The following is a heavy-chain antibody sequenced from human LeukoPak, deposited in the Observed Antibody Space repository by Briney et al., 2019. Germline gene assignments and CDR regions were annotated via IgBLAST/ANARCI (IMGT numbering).Heavy chain of an antibody. CDR3: AKGYCSSTSCYYYYMDV. CDR2: IRYDGSNK. CDR1: GFTFSSYG. Sequence: GGSLRLSCAASGFTFSSYGMHWVRQAPGKGLEWVAFIRYDGSNKYYADSVKGRFTISRDNSKNTLYLQMNSLRAEDTAVYYCAKGYCSSTSCYYYYMDVWGKGTTVTVSS. J-gene: IGHJ6*03. V-gene: IGHV3-30*02. D-gene: IGHD2-2*01.